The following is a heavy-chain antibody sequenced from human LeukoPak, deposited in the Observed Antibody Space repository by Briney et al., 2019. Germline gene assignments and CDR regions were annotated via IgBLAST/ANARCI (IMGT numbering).Heavy chain of an antibody. J-gene: IGHJ4*02. Sequence: PGGSLRLSCAASGFTFSSYGMHWVRQAPGKGLEWVAVISYDGSNKYYADSVKGRFTISRDNSKNTLYLQMNSLRAEDTAVYYCAKIEDSSGWPIPTDYWGQGTLVTVSS. CDR1: GFTFSSYG. CDR3: AKIEDSSGWPIPTDY. V-gene: IGHV3-30*18. CDR2: ISYDGSNK. D-gene: IGHD6-19*01.